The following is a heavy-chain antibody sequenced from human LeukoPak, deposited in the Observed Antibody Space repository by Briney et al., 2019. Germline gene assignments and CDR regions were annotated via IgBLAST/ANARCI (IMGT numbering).Heavy chain of an antibody. CDR3: ARDFRGYYSIDY. CDR2: ISGSGSTK. V-gene: IGHV3-48*03. CDR1: GFTFSSCQ. D-gene: IGHD3-3*01. Sequence: PGGSLRLSRSTSGFTFSSCQMNWVRQAPGKGLEWVSYISGSGSTKYYADSVKGRFTISRDNAKNSLYLQMNSLRAEDTAVYYCARDFRGYYSIDYWGQGTLVTVSS. J-gene: IGHJ4*02.